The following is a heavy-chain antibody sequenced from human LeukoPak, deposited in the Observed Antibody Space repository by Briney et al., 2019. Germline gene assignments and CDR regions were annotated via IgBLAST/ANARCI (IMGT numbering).Heavy chain of an antibody. Sequence: ASVKVSCKASGYTFTSYAMHWVRQAPGQRLEWMGWINAGNGNTKYSQKFQGRVTITRDTSASTAYMELSSLRSEDTAVYYCARDHVYAIPFDYWGQGTLVTVSS. D-gene: IGHD2-8*01. J-gene: IGHJ4*02. CDR3: ARDHVYAIPFDY. CDR1: GYTFTSYA. V-gene: IGHV1-3*01. CDR2: INAGNGNT.